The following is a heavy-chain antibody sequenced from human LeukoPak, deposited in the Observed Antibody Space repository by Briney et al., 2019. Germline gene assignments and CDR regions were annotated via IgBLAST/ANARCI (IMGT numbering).Heavy chain of an antibody. V-gene: IGHV3-9*01. CDR2: MSWNSVVV. CDR1: GFIFDNYA. CDR3: AKDISGTGWATSFDS. D-gene: IGHD6-19*01. J-gene: IGHJ4*02. Sequence: PGGSLRLSCKASGFIFDNYALHWVRQAAGKGLEWVSGMSWNSVVVGYADSVKGRFTISRDSAKNSLYLLMNSLRAENTAFYYCAKDISGTGWATSFDSWGQGTLVTVSS.